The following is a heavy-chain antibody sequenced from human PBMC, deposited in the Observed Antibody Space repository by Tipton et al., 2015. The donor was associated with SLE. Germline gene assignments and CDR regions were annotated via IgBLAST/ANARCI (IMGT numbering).Heavy chain of an antibody. J-gene: IGHJ6*03. CDR1: GGSFSGYY. CDR3: ARGVAIYWITYYDYYMDV. CDR2: INHSGRI. Sequence: TLSLTCAVDGGSFSGYYWTWIRQPPGKGLEWIGDINHSGRIDYNPSLMSRVTISEATSKNQFSLTLTSVTAADTGVYYCARGVAIYWITYYDYYMDVWGKGTTVTVSS. V-gene: IGHV4-34*01. D-gene: IGHD2-2*03.